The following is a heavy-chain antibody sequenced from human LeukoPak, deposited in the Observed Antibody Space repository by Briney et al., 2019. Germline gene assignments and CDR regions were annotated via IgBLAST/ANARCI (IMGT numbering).Heavy chain of an antibody. Sequence: ASVKVSXKASGYTFTGYYMHWVRQAPGQGLEWMGWINPNSGGTNYAQKFQGRVTMTRDTSISTAYMELSRLRSDDTAVYYCARDDYGDSVGGAFDIWGQGTMVTVSS. CDR2: INPNSGGT. CDR1: GYTFTGYY. D-gene: IGHD4-17*01. V-gene: IGHV1-2*02. CDR3: ARDDYGDSVGGAFDI. J-gene: IGHJ3*02.